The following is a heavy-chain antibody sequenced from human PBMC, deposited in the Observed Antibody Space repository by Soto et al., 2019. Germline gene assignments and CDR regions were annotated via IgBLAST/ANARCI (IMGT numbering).Heavy chain of an antibody. CDR3: PRTYIGGIAGFDH. CDR1: GFTFSSYY. CDR2: ISGDGSTI. V-gene: IGHV3-74*01. Sequence: PGGSLRLSCAASGFTFSSYYMHWVRQVPGEGLVWVSRISGDGSTISYADSVKGRFTISRDNAKNTLYLQMNSLRAEDTAVYYSPRTYIGGIAGFDHWGQGTMLTVSS. J-gene: IGHJ5*02. D-gene: IGHD1-1*01.